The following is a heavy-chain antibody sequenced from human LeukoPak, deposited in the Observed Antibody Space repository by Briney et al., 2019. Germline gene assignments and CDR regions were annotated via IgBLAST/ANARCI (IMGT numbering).Heavy chain of an antibody. CDR3: AHTPAAASGNSFQH. CDR2: IYWDDAQ. J-gene: IGHJ1*01. D-gene: IGHD6-13*01. Sequence: KESGPTLAKPTQTLTLTCTFSGFSLSASGVGVGWIRQPQGKALEWLALIYWDDAQRYSPSLKSTLTITKDTSKNQVVLTMTYMDPVDTATYYCAHTPAAASGNSFQHWGQGTLVTVSS. CDR1: GFSLSASGVG. V-gene: IGHV2-5*02.